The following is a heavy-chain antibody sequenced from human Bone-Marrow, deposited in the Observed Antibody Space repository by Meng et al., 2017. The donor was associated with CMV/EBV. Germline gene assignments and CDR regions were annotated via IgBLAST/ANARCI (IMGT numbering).Heavy chain of an antibody. D-gene: IGHD1-7*01. CDR1: GFTFSSYA. CDR2: ISYDGSNK. CDR3: AKVPNRTGTKVETRLPDY. V-gene: IGHV3-30-3*01. J-gene: IGHJ4*02. Sequence: GESLKISCPASGFTFSSYALHWVRQAPGKGLEWVAVISYDGSNKYYADSVKGRFHITRHNSKNTLYLQMNSLRAEDGAVYYWAKVPNRTGTKVETRLPDYWGQGTLVTVSS.